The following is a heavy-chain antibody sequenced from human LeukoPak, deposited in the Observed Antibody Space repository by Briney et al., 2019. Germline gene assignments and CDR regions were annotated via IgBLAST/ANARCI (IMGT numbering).Heavy chain of an antibody. J-gene: IGHJ4*02. CDR1: GFTFSNAW. CDR3: AKPTTYYYDSSGYYY. Sequence: PGGSLRLSCAASGFTFSNAWMSWVRQAPGKGLEWVAFIRYDGSNKYYADSVKGRFTISRDNSKNTLYLQMNSLRAEDTAVYYCAKPTTYYYDSSGYYYWGQGTLVTVSS. V-gene: IGHV3-30*02. D-gene: IGHD3-22*01. CDR2: IRYDGSNK.